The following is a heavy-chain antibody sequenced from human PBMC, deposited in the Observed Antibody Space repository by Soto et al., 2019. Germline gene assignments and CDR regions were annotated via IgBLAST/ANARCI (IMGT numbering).Heavy chain of an antibody. V-gene: IGHV4-59*02. CDR3: ARARGTYRSGDVAYIDH. J-gene: IGHJ1*01. CDR1: GSSVNRYY. Sequence: PSETLSFACTGSGSSVNRYYLHWILQPPGNGLEWTGNIDSIVSINYTPSLKIRGTISVDTAKNQFSLKLSSVSSASPGLYSCARARGTYRSGDVAYIDHWGQGTVVTDS. D-gene: IGHD6-19*01. CDR2: IDSIVSI.